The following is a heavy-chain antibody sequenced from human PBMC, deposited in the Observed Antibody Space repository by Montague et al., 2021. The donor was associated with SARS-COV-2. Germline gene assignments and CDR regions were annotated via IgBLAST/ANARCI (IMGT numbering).Heavy chain of an antibody. D-gene: IGHD4-17*01. Sequence: SETLSLTCAVYGGSFSGYYWSWIRQPPGKGLEWIGEINHSGSTNYNPSLKSRVTISVDASKNQFSLELSPVTAADTAAYCCARALPVTTFFYSYYGMDVWGQGTTVTVSS. CDR1: GGSFSGYY. V-gene: IGHV4-34*01. CDR2: INHSGST. J-gene: IGHJ6*02. CDR3: ARALPVTTFFYSYYGMDV.